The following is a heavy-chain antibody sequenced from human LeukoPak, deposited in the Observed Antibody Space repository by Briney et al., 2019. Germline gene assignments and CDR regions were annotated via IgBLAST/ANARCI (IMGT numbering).Heavy chain of an antibody. CDR1: GFAFSSYW. J-gene: IGHJ6*03. D-gene: IGHD2-15*01. CDR3: ARELGPRGNYLDV. Sequence: GGTLRLSCAASGFAFSSYWMHWVRQPPGKGLVWVSRITSDGSITRYVDAVKGRFTISRDNAKNTLYLQMNSLRAEDTAVYYCARELGPRGNYLDVWGKGTTVTVSS. V-gene: IGHV3-74*01. CDR2: ITSDGSIT.